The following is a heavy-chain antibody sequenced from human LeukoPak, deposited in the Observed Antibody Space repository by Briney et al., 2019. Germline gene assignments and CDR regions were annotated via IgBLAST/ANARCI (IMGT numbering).Heavy chain of an antibody. CDR2: ISGSGGST. J-gene: IGHJ4*02. D-gene: IGHD3-10*01. V-gene: IGHV3-23*01. Sequence: PGGSLRLSCAASGFTFSSYAMSWVRQAPGKGLEWVSGISGSGGSTYYADSVKGRFTISRDNPKNTLYLQMNSLRAEDTAVYYCASYGSGSYYSNFDYWGQGTLVTVSS. CDR3: ASYGSGSYYSNFDY. CDR1: GFTFSSYA.